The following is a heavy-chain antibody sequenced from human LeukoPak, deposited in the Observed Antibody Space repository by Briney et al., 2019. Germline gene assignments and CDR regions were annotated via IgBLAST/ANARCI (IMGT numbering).Heavy chain of an antibody. CDR2: INPNSGGT. V-gene: IGHV1-2*02. Sequence: ASVKVSCKASGYIFTSYYMHWVRQAPGQGLEWMGWINPNSGGTNYAQKFQGRVTMTRDTSISTAYMELSRLRSDDTAVYYCAREVPYDSSRYYQPFDYWGQGTLVTVSS. J-gene: IGHJ4*02. CDR1: GYIFTSYY. CDR3: AREVPYDSSRYYQPFDY. D-gene: IGHD3-22*01.